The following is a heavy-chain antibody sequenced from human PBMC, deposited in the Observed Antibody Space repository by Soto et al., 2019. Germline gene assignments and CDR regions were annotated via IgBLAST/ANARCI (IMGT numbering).Heavy chain of an antibody. CDR3: ARVDCSGGSCYGDYYYYMDV. D-gene: IGHD2-15*01. J-gene: IGHJ6*03. Sequence: ASVKVSCKASGGTFSSYTISWVRQAPGQGLEWMGRIIPILGIANYAQKFQGRVTITADKSTSTAYMELSSLRSEDTAVYYCARVDCSGGSCYGDYYYYMDVWGKGTTVTASS. CDR2: IIPILGIA. V-gene: IGHV1-69*02. CDR1: GGTFSSYT.